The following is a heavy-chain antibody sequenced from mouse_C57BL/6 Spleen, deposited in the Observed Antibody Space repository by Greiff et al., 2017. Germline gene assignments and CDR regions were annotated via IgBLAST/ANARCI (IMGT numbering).Heavy chain of an antibody. D-gene: IGHD4-1*01. V-gene: IGHV1-76*01. CDR3: ARERDWDRAMDY. J-gene: IGHJ4*01. CDR1: GYTFTDYY. Sequence: LVESGAELVRPGASVKLSCKASGYTFTDYYINWVKQRPGQGLEWIARIYPGSGNTYYNEKFKGKATLTAEKSSSTAYMQLSSLTSEDSAVYFCARERDWDRAMDYWGQGTSVTVSS. CDR2: IYPGSGNT.